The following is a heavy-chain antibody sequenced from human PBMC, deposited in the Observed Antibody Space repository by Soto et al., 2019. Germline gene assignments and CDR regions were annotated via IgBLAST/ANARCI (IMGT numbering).Heavy chain of an antibody. D-gene: IGHD2-21*02. Sequence: EVQLLQSGGGLVQPGGSLTLSCGVSGFPFAPSTMSWVRRAPGKGLEWVSTISVSVGSTYSADSVQGRFTVSSDISDNTLFLRMTSLTADDTAVYFCAKRDVPHSTSNAYFYDHWGRGVLVIVSS. CDR1: GFPFAPST. CDR3: AKRDVPHSTSNAYFYDH. J-gene: IGHJ4*02. V-gene: IGHV3-23*01. CDR2: ISVSVGST.